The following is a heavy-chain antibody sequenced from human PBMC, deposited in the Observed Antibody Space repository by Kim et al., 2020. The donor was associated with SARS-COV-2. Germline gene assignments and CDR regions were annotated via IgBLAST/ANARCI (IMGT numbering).Heavy chain of an antibody. CDR2: ISAYNGNT. CDR3: ARDSITMVRDRYYYYGMDV. V-gene: IGHV1-18*04. CDR1: GYTFTSYG. J-gene: IGHJ6*02. Sequence: ASVKVSCKASGYTFTSYGISWVRQAPGQGLEWMGWISAYNGNTNYAQKLQGRVTMTTDTSTSTAYMELRSLRSDDTAVYYCARDSITMVRDRYYYYGMDVWGQGTTVTVSS. D-gene: IGHD3-10*01.